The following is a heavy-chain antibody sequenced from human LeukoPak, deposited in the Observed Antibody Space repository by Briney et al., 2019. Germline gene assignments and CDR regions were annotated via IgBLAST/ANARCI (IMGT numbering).Heavy chain of an antibody. CDR2: INPNSGGT. D-gene: IGHD2-8*01. J-gene: IGHJ5*02. CDR1: GDTFTGYY. Sequence: ASVKVSCKASGDTFTGYYMHWVRQAPGQGLEWMGWINPNSGGTNYAQKFQGRVTMTRDTSISTAYMELSRLRSDDTAVYYCARPLLPYCTNGVCYEAGRLWFDPWGQGTLVTVSS. CDR3: ARPLLPYCTNGVCYEAGRLWFDP. V-gene: IGHV1-2*02.